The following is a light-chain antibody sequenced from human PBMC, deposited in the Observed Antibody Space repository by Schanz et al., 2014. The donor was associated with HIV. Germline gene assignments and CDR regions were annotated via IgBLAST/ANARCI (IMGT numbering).Light chain of an antibody. CDR1: QYVSGDY. CDR3: QHYGSS. Sequence: DIVLTQSPGTLSLSPGERATLSCGASQYVSGDYLAWYQQKPGLAPRLLIYDASTRATGIPDRFTGSGSGSDFTLTISRLEPEDFAVYYCQHYGSSFGPGTKVDIK. V-gene: IGKV3D-20*01. CDR2: DAS. J-gene: IGKJ3*01.